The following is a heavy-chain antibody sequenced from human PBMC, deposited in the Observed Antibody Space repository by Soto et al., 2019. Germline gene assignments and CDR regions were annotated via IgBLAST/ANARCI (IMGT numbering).Heavy chain of an antibody. V-gene: IGHV3-30*03. J-gene: IGHJ4*02. Sequence: PGGSLRLSCADSGFTFSNYGMHWVRQAPGKGLEWVAAISYDGSNKYYADSVEGRFTISRDNAKNTLYLQVNGLRAEDKAVYYCAREIATTGEYYFDYWGQGILVTVSS. D-gene: IGHD6-13*01. CDR2: ISYDGSNK. CDR3: AREIATTGEYYFDY. CDR1: GFTFSNYG.